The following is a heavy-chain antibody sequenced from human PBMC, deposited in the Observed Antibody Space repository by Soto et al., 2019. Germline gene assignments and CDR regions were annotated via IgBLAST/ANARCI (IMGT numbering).Heavy chain of an antibody. J-gene: IGHJ4*02. V-gene: IGHV4-39*01. CDR3: ARAGTLTWDAINY. CDR2: IYYSGST. Sequence: PSETLSLTCTVSGGSISSSSYYWGWIRQPPGKGLEWIGSIYYSGSTYYNPSLKSRVTISVDTSKNQFSLKLSSVTAADTALYYCARAGTLTWDAINYWGQGALVTVSS. CDR1: GGSISSSSYY. D-gene: IGHD2-8*01.